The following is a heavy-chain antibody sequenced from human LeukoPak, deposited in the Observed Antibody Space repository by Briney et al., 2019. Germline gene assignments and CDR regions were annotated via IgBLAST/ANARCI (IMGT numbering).Heavy chain of an antibody. Sequence: GGSLRLSCAASGFTFSSYSMNWVRQAPGKGLEWVSSISSSSSYIYYADSVKGRFTISRDNAKNSLYLQMNSLRAEDTAVYYCARDLVTTVTTWADYWGQGTLVTVSS. D-gene: IGHD4-17*01. CDR2: ISSSSSYI. J-gene: IGHJ4*02. CDR3: ARDLVTTVTTWADY. CDR1: GFTFSSYS. V-gene: IGHV3-21*01.